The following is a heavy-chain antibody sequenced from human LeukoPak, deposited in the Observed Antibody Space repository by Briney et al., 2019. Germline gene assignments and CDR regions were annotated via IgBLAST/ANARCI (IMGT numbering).Heavy chain of an antibody. V-gene: IGHV3-74*01. Sequence: PGGSLRLSCAASGFTFSSYWMHWVRQTPGKGLVWVSRINSDGSSTSYADSVKGRFTISRDNAKNTVYLQMNSLRAEDTAVYYCASKRWLRSSFDYWGQGTLVTVSS. D-gene: IGHD5-24*01. CDR1: GFTFSSYW. CDR2: INSDGSST. J-gene: IGHJ4*02. CDR3: ASKRWLRSSFDY.